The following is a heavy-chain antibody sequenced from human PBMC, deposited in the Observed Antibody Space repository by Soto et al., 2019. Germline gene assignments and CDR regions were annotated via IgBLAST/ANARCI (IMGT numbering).Heavy chain of an antibody. CDR1: GYTFTSYA. Sequence: GASVKVSCKASGYTFTSYAMHWVRQAPGQRLEWMGWINAGNGNTKYSQKFQGRVTITRDTSISTAYMELSSLRSDDTAVYYCARVFSAAPYYYYYMAVWGKGTTVTVSS. J-gene: IGHJ6*03. CDR3: ARVFSAAPYYYYYMAV. CDR2: INAGNGNT. V-gene: IGHV1-3*01. D-gene: IGHD1-26*01.